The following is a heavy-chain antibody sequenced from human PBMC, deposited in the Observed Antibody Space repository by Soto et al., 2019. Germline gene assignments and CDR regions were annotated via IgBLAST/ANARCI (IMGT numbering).Heavy chain of an antibody. CDR3: AAVKANTMIVLDAFDI. CDR1: GFTFTSSA. CDR2: IVVGSGNT. D-gene: IGHD3-22*01. Sequence: QMQLVQSGPEVKKPGTSVKVSCKASGFTFTSSAMQWVRQARGQRLEWIGWIVVGSGNTNYAQKFQERVTITRDMSTSTAYMELSSLRSEDTAVYYCAAVKANTMIVLDAFDIWGQGTMVTVSS. J-gene: IGHJ3*02. V-gene: IGHV1-58*02.